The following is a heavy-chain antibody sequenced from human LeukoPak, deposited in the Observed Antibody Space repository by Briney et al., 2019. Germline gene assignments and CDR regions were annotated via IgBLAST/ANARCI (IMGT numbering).Heavy chain of an antibody. D-gene: IGHD3-22*01. V-gene: IGHV4-39*01. CDR3: ASALPHYYDSSGNDAFDI. CDR1: GGSISSSSYY. J-gene: IGHJ3*02. CDR2: IYYSGST. Sequence: SETLSLTCTVAGGSISSSSYYWGWIRQPPGKGLEWIGSIYYSGSTYYNPSLKSRVTISVDTSKNQFSLKLSSVTAADTAVYYCASALPHYYDSSGNDAFDIWGQGTMVTVSS.